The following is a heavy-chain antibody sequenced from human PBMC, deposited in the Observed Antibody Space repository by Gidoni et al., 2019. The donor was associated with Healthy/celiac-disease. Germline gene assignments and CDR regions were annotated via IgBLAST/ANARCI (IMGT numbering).Heavy chain of an antibody. CDR2: IYYSGST. Sequence: QLQLQESGPGLVKSSETLSLTCTVSGGSISSSSYYWGWIRQPPGKGLEWIGSIYYSGSTYYNPSLKSRVTISVDTSKNQFSLKLSSVTAADTAVYYCARHVWDSSSSGWFDPWGQGTLVTVSS. CDR1: GGSISSSSYY. V-gene: IGHV4-39*01. J-gene: IGHJ5*02. D-gene: IGHD6-6*01. CDR3: ARHVWDSSSSGWFDP.